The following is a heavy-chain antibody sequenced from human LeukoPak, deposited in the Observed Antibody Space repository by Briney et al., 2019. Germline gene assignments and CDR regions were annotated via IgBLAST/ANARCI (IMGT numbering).Heavy chain of an antibody. V-gene: IGHV1-46*01. D-gene: IGHD1-1*01. CDR2: IDPSGGST. CDR1: GYTFTSYG. J-gene: IGHJ4*02. CDR3: ARDKSGTTQGDFDY. Sequence: GASVKVSCKASGYTFTSYGISWVRQAPGQGLEWMGIIDPSGGSTSYAQKFQGRVTMTRDTSTSTVYMDLSSLRSEDTAVYYCARDKSGTTQGDFDYWGQGTLVTVSS.